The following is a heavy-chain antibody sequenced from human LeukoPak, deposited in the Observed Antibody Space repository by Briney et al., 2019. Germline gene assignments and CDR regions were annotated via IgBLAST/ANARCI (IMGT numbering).Heavy chain of an antibody. CDR1: GASINNYY. Sequence: PSETLSHTYTVSGASINNYYWGLLRQPAGKGLEWIAHIYPTGSTTFNPSLKSRVTMSADTSKNQFSLNMNSMTAADTAVYYCARHRRYCPTNGCLNDAFDIWGQGILVTVSP. D-gene: IGHD2-8*01. V-gene: IGHV4-4*07. J-gene: IGHJ3*02. CDR2: IYPTGST. CDR3: ARHRRYCPTNGCLNDAFDI.